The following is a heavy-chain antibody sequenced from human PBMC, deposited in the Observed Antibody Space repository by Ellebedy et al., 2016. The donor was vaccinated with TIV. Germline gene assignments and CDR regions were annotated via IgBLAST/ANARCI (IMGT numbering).Heavy chain of an antibody. Sequence: SGPTLVKPTQTLTLTCTFSGLSLSGGGAGVGWIRQPPGKALEWVALIYWTDEKRYSPSLKNRLTITKDTSKNQVILTMTNMDPVDTATYYCAQRTHGSVLDYWGQGTLVTVST. D-gene: IGHD3-10*01. CDR1: GLSLSGGGAG. CDR3: AQRTHGSVLDY. CDR2: IYWTDEK. V-gene: IGHV2-5*01. J-gene: IGHJ4*02.